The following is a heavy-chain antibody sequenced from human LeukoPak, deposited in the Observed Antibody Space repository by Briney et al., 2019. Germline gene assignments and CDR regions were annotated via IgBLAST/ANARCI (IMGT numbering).Heavy chain of an antibody. CDR2: IYYSGST. V-gene: IGHV4-30-4*01. Sequence: ASETLSLTRTVSGGSISSGDYYWSWIRQPPGKGLEWIGYIYYSGSTYYNPSLKSRVTISVDTSKNQFSLKLGSVTAADTAVYYCARVPYYDSSGYYVDYWGQGTLVTVSS. D-gene: IGHD3-22*01. CDR1: GGSISSGDYY. CDR3: ARVPYYDSSGYYVDY. J-gene: IGHJ4*02.